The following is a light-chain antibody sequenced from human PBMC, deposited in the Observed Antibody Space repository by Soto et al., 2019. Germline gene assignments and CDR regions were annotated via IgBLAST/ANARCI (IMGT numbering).Light chain of an antibody. CDR2: KAS. Sequence: DIQMTQSPSTLSASVVDRVTITCRASQSISSWLAWYQQKPGKAPKLLIYKASSLESGVPSRFSGSGSGTDFTLTISSLQPDDFATYYCQQYNGYSRTFGQGTKVDIK. CDR1: QSISSW. J-gene: IGKJ1*01. CDR3: QQYNGYSRT. V-gene: IGKV1-5*03.